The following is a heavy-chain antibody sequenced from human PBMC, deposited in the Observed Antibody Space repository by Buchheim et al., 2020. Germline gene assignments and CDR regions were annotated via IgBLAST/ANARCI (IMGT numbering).Heavy chain of an antibody. CDR2: INHSGST. Sequence: QVQLQQWGAGLLKPSETLSLTCAVYGGSFSGYYWSWIRQPPGKGLEWIGEINHSGSTNYNPSLKSRVTISVDTSKNKFSLKLSSVTAADTAVYYCAIDYDSSGYYPLDYWGQGTL. CDR1: GGSFSGYY. J-gene: IGHJ4*02. CDR3: AIDYDSSGYYPLDY. V-gene: IGHV4-34*01. D-gene: IGHD3-22*01.